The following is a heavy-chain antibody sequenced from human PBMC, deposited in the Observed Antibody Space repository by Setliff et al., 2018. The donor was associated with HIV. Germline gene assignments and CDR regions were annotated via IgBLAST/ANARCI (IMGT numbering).Heavy chain of an antibody. J-gene: IGHJ5*02. Sequence: PSETLSLTCTVSGGSISSYCWNWIRQSPGRGLEWIGFIFSSGSTKYNPSLQSRVTISIDTSKNQFSLKLSSVIAADTAMYYCARRIDNSGTFPDKNWFDPWGQGSPVTVSS. CDR3: ARRIDNSGTFPDKNWFDP. CDR2: IFSSGST. V-gene: IGHV4-4*09. CDR1: GGSISSYC. D-gene: IGHD3-10*01.